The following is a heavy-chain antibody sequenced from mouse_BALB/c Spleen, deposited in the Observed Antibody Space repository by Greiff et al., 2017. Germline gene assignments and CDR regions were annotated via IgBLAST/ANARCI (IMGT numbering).Heavy chain of an antibody. D-gene: IGHD1-1*01. V-gene: IGHV3-2*02. CDR3: ARDYGSSYAYAMDY. CDR1: GYSITSDYA. J-gene: IGHJ4*01. CDR2: ISYRGST. Sequence: DVKLQESGPGLVKPSQSLSLTCTVTGYSITSDYAWNWIRQFPGNKLEWMGYISYRGSTSYNPSLKSRISITRDTSKNQFFLQLNSVTTEDTATYYCARDYGSSYAYAMDYWGQGTSVTVSS.